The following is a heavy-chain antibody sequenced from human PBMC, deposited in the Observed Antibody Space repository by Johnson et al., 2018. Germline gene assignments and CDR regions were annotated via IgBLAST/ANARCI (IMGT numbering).Heavy chain of an antibody. Sequence: VQLVESGGGVAQPGGSLRLSCSTSGLTFSTYWMSWVRQVPGKGLEWVANVDPDGSETNYMDSVKGRFPIFRGNAKDSLYLEMHSLRADDTAVYYCAREMSNYDVWSGKFGYWGQGTLVIVSS. D-gene: IGHD3-3*01. J-gene: IGHJ4*01. CDR3: AREMSNYDVWSGKFGY. CDR2: VDPDGSET. CDR1: GLTFSTYW. V-gene: IGHV3-7*01.